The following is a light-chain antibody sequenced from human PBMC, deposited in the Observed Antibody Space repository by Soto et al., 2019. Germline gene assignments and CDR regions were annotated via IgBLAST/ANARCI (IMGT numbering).Light chain of an antibody. J-gene: IGKJ1*01. Sequence: EIVLTQSPGTLSFSPGERATLSCRASQSVSSTSLAWYQQQPGQAPRLLIYGASNSCTGIPDRFSGSGSGTDFTLTISRLEPEDFAVYYCQQYDGSPPWTFGLGTKVEFK. CDR3: QQYDGSPPWT. V-gene: IGKV3-20*01. CDR1: QSVSSTS. CDR2: GAS.